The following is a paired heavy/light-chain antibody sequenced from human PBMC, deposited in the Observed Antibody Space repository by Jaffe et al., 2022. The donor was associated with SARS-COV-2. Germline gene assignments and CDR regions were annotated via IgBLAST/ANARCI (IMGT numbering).Light chain of an antibody. CDR2: AAS. J-gene: IGKJ4*01. V-gene: IGKV1-9*01. CDR3: QQLNSYPPGRT. CDR1: QGISSY. Sequence: DIQLTQSPSFLSASVGDRVTITCRASQGISSYLAWYQQKPGKAPKLLIYAASTLQSGVPSRFSGSGSGTEFTLTISSLQPEDFATYYCQQLNSYPPGRTFGGGTKVEIK.
Heavy chain of an antibody. D-gene: IGHD3-3*01. CDR1: GFTFSNAW. Sequence: EVQLVESGGGLVKPGGSLRLSCAASGFTFSNAWMSWVRQAPGKGLEWVGRIKSKTDGGTTDYAAPVKGRFTISRDDSKNTLYLQMNSLKTEDTAVYYCTTERITIFGVVTTWLSPYYYGMDVWGQGTTVTVSS. V-gene: IGHV3-15*01. CDR2: IKSKTDGGTT. J-gene: IGHJ6*02. CDR3: TTERITIFGVVTTWLSPYYYGMDV.